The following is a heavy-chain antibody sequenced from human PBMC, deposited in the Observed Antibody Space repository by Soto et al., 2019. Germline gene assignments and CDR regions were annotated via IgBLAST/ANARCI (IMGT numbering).Heavy chain of an antibody. CDR3: ARGSCSGASCYFLGV. V-gene: IGHV3-21*01. D-gene: IGHD2-15*01. CDR1: GFSFSSYS. J-gene: IGHJ4*02. Sequence: PGGSLKLSCAASGFSFSSYSMNWARQAPGKGLEWVSYISSSSSYMDSIESVKGRFAISRDNAKNSLYLQMNSQRAEDTAIYYCARGSCSGASCYFLGVWGQGTLVTVSS. CDR2: ISSSSSYM.